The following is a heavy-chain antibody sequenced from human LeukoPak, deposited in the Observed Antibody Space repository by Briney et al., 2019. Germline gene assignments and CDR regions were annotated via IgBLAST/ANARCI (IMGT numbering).Heavy chain of an antibody. J-gene: IGHJ4*02. D-gene: IGHD6-19*01. Sequence: GGSLRLSCAASGFTFSDYYMSWIRQAPGKGLEWVSSISSNSSYTNYADSVKGRFTIPRDNAKNSLYLQMNRLRAEDTAVYYCARKYSSGLLDYWGQGTLVTVSS. CDR1: GFTFSDYY. CDR3: ARKYSSGLLDY. CDR2: ISSNSSYT. V-gene: IGHV3-11*03.